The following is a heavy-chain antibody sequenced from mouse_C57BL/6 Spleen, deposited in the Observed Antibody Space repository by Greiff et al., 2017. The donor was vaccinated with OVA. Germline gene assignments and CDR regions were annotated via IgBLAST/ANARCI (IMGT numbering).Heavy chain of an antibody. Sequence: EVKLMESGGGLVQPGGSLSLSCAASGFTFTDYYMSWVRQPPGKALEWLGFIRNKANGYTTEYSASVKGRFTISRDNSQSILYLQMNALRAEDSATYYCARMITRYFDYWGRGTTLTVSS. J-gene: IGHJ2*01. V-gene: IGHV7-3*01. CDR2: IRNKANGYTT. CDR3: ARMITRYFDY. CDR1: GFTFTDYY. D-gene: IGHD2-4*01.